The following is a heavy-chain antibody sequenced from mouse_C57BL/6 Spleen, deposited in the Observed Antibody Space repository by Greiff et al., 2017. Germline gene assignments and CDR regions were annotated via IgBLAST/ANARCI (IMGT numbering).Heavy chain of an antibody. V-gene: IGHV1-61*01. CDR1: GYTFTGYW. CDR2: IYPSDSET. D-gene: IGHD1-1*01. Sequence: VQLQQPGAELVRPGSSVKLSCKASGYTFTGYWMDWVKQRPGQGLEWIGNIYPSDSETHYNQKFKDKATLTVDKSSSTAYMQLSSLTSEDSAVYYCARGVFITTVVPYYFDYWGQGTTLTVSS. J-gene: IGHJ2*01. CDR3: ARGVFITTVVPYYFDY.